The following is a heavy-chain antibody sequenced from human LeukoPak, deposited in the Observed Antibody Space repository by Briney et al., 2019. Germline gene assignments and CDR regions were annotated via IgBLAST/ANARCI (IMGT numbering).Heavy chain of an antibody. V-gene: IGHV4-4*08. CDR1: GGSIGTYY. Sequence: SETLSLTCTVSGGSIGTYYWSWIRQPPGKGLEWIADISASGGTNYNPSLESRVTVSMDSSKNQFSLKLSSVTAADTAVFYCARSPHNSAWYEKWFDPWSQGTLVTVSS. J-gene: IGHJ5*02. CDR3: ARSPHNSAWYEKWFDP. CDR2: ISASGGT. D-gene: IGHD6-19*01.